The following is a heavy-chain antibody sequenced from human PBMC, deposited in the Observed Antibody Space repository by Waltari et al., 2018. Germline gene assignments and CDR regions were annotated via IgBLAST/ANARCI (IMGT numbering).Heavy chain of an antibody. Sequence: QVQLQQSGPGLVKHSQTLSLTCSISGDSASSDSPLLNWIRQSPSRGLEWLGRTYYRSKWYSDSAVSVKSRITINPDTSKNQFSLQLNSVTPEDTAVYYCARGGFGFNAGRFDSWGRGTLVTVTS. J-gene: IGHJ4*02. CDR1: GDSASSDSPL. V-gene: IGHV6-1*01. D-gene: IGHD3-10*01. CDR3: ARGGFGFNAGRFDS. CDR2: TYYRSKWYS.